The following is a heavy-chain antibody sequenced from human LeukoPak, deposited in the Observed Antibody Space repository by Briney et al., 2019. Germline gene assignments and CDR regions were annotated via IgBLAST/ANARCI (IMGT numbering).Heavy chain of an antibody. CDR2: IYSGGST. D-gene: IGHD2-2*01. V-gene: IGHV3-53*01. CDR1: GFTVSSNY. CDR3: ARDRLDIVVVPAAMTHYYYYYMDV. J-gene: IGHJ6*03. Sequence: GGSLRLSCAASGFTVSSNYMSWVRQAPGKGLEWVSVIYSGGSTYYADSVKGRFTISRVNSKNTLYLQMNSLRAEGTAVYYCARDRLDIVVVPAAMTHYYYYYMDVWGKGTTVTVSS.